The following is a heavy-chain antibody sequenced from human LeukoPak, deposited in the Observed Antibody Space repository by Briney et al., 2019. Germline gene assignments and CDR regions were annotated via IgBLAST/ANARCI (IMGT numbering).Heavy chain of an antibody. CDR1: GFTFSSYA. CDR2: ISGSGGST. D-gene: IGHD6-19*01. V-gene: IGHV3-23*01. Sequence: PGGSLRLSCAASGFTFSSYAMSWVRQAPGKGLEWVSAISGSGGSTYYADSVKGRFTISRDNSKNTLYLQMNSLRAEDTAVYYCGNSASIAVAGTPDDYWGQGTLVTVSS. CDR3: GNSASIAVAGTPDDY. J-gene: IGHJ4*02.